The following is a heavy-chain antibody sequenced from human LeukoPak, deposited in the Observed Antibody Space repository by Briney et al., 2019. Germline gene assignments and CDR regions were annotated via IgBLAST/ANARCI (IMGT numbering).Heavy chain of an antibody. Sequence: SETLSLTCTVSGGSISSSSYYWGWIRQPPGKGLEWIGSIYYSGTTYYNPSLKSRVTISVDTSKNQFSLKLSSVTAADTAVYYCARSGSGYLRYYFDYWGQGTLVTVSS. CDR3: ARSGSGYLRYYFDY. CDR1: GGSISSSSYY. D-gene: IGHD5-12*01. J-gene: IGHJ4*02. CDR2: IYYSGTT. V-gene: IGHV4-39*07.